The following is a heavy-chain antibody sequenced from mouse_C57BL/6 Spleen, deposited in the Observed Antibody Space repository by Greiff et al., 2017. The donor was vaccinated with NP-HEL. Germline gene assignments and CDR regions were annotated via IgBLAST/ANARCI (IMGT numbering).Heavy chain of an antibody. CDR3: ARDFYYYGSSYWYFEV. V-gene: IGHV1-82*01. Sequence: QVQLQQSGPELVKPGASVKISCKASGYAFSSSWMNWVKQRPGKGLEWIGRIYPGDGDTNYNGKFKGKATLTADKSSSTAYMQLSSLTSEDSAVYFGARDFYYYGSSYWYFEVWGTGTTVTVSS. CDR1: GYAFSSSW. CDR2: IYPGDGDT. J-gene: IGHJ1*03. D-gene: IGHD1-1*01.